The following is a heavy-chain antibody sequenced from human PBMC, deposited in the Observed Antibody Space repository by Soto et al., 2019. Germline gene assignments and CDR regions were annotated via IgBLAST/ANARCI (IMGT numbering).Heavy chain of an antibody. D-gene: IGHD4-17*01. CDR2: IWYDGSNK. J-gene: IGHJ5*02. CDR1: GFTFSSYG. CDR3: ASWGLRGFDP. Sequence: QVQLVESGGGVVQPGRSLRLSCAASGFTFSSYGMHWVRQAPGKGLEWVAVIWYDGSNKYYADSVKGRFTISRDNSKNTPYLQTNSMRAEDTAVYYCASWGLRGFDPWGQGTLVTVSS. V-gene: IGHV3-33*01.